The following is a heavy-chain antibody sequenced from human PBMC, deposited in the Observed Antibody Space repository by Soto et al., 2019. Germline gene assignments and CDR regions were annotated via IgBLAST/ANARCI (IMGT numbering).Heavy chain of an antibody. CDR2: IIPIFGTA. Sequence: SVKVSCKASGGTFSSYAISWVRQAPGQGLEWMGGIIPIFGTANYAQKFQGRVTITADESTSTAYMELSSLRSEDTAVYYCARDDRSSSPAGDYYYYGMDVWGQGTTVTVSS. V-gene: IGHV1-69*13. D-gene: IGHD6-6*01. J-gene: IGHJ6*02. CDR3: ARDDRSSSPAGDYYYYGMDV. CDR1: GGTFSSYA.